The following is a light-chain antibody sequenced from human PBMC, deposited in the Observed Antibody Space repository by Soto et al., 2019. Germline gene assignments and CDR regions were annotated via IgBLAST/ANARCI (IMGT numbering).Light chain of an antibody. Sequence: QSVLTHPPSASGSPGQSVTISCTGTSSDVGSYNYVSWYRLHPGKAPKLMIYEVTKRPSGVPDRFSGSKSGNTASLTVSGLQAEDEADYYCSSYAGSNIYVFGTGTKVTVL. CDR3: SSYAGSNIYV. V-gene: IGLV2-8*01. J-gene: IGLJ1*01. CDR1: SSDVGSYNY. CDR2: EVT.